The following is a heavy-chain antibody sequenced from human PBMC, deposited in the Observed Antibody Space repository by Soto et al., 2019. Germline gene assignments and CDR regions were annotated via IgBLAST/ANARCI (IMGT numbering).Heavy chain of an antibody. Sequence: SETLSLTCAVYGGSFSAYYWSWIRQPPGKGLEWIGEINHSGGTSYNPSLKSRVTISVDTSKSQFSLKLTSVTAADRAVYYCARGSVDTVGSSGVYEYWGQGTTVTVSS. CDR1: GGSFSAYY. CDR3: ARGSVDTVGSSGVYEY. V-gene: IGHV4-34*01. D-gene: IGHD3-22*01. CDR2: INHSGGT. J-gene: IGHJ4*02.